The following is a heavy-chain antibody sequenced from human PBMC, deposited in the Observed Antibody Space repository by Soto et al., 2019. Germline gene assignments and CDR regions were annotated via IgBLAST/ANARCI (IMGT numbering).Heavy chain of an antibody. CDR2: ISNNGANT. J-gene: IGHJ6*03. D-gene: IGHD4-17*01. V-gene: IGHV3-23*01. CDR1: GFTFSNYE. Sequence: PGGSLRLSCAASGFTFSNYEMHWVRQAPGKGLEWVSAISNNGANTYYANSVKGRFTISRDNSKNTLYLQMYSLRAEDTAVYYCAKDYGDYGLYYYYYMDVWGKGTTVTVSS. CDR3: AKDYGDYGLYYYYYMDV.